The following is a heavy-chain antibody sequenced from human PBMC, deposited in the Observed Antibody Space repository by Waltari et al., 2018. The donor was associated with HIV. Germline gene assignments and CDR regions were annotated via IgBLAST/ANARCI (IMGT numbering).Heavy chain of an antibody. J-gene: IGHJ6*02. Sequence: QVQLVQSGAEVKKPGDSMTVPCKASGYTLTGHHMTRARQAPGQGLEWMEWINPYSGVTNYAQKFQGRVTMTRDTSIITAYMELSRLRSDDTAVYYCAVEEYYDTLTEPSRGMDVWGQGTTVTVSS. D-gene: IGHD3-9*01. CDR3: AVEEYYDTLTEPSRGMDV. CDR1: GYTLTGHH. CDR2: INPYSGVT. V-gene: IGHV1-2*02.